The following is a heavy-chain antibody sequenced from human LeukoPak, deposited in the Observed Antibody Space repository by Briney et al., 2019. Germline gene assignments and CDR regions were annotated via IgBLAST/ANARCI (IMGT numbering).Heavy chain of an antibody. CDR2: INPSGGST. J-gene: IGHJ3*02. CDR3: ARDRPDIDAFDI. Sequence: GASVKVSCKASGYTFTGYYMHWVRQATGQGLEWMGIINPSGGSTSYAQKFQGRVTMTRDTSTSTVYMELSSLRSEDTAVYYCARDRPDIDAFDIWGQGTMVTVSS. V-gene: IGHV1-46*01. CDR1: GYTFTGYY.